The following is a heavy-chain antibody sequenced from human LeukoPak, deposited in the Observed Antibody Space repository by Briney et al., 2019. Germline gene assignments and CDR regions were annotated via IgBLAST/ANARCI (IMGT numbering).Heavy chain of an antibody. V-gene: IGHV3-15*07. CDR2: VKNRGDGMAT. D-gene: IGHD3-16*01. CDR3: TTEYFGGFEY. J-gene: IGHJ4*02. CDR1: VFTLSSYS. Sequence: GGSLRLSCAASVFTLSSYSMNWVRQARWKGLEWVGRVKNRGDGMATDYAAPVEGRFIISRDDSKKTVYLQMDSLKTEDTAVYFCTTEYFGGFEYWGQGTLVTVSS.